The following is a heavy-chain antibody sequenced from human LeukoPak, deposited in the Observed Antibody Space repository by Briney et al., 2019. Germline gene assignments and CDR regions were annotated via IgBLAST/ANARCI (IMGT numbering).Heavy chain of an antibody. CDR2: IDHSGST. CDR3: ARFSTLGVLDY. D-gene: IGHD2-15*01. CDR1: GGSFSGYY. V-gene: IGHV4-34*01. J-gene: IGHJ4*02. Sequence: SETLSLTCAVYGGSFSGYYWSWIRQPPGKGLEWIGEIDHSGSTNYNPSLKSRVTISVDTSKNQFSLKLSSVTAADTAVYYCARFSTLGVLDYWGQGTLVTVSS.